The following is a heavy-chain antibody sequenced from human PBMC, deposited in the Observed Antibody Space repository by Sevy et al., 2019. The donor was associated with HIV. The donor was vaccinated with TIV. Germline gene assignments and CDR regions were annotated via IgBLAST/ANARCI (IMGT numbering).Heavy chain of an antibody. Sequence: SETLSLTCTVSGGSISSSSYYWGWIRQPPGKGLEWIGNIYYSGSTYYNPSLKSRVTISLDTSKNQYSLKLSSVTAADTAVYYCASLTRDEILYYFDYWGQGTLVTVSS. CDR2: IYYSGST. CDR3: ASLTRDEILYYFDY. CDR1: GGSISSSSYY. V-gene: IGHV4-39*01. J-gene: IGHJ4*02.